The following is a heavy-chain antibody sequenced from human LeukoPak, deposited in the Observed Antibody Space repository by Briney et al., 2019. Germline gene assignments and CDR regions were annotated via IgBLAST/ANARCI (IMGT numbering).Heavy chain of an antibody. V-gene: IGHV1-2*06. Sequence: ASVTVSFQASGYTFTGYYIHWVRQAPGQGRAWMGRINPNGCGTNYAQKFQGRVTLTRDKSISKAYMEVNSLESDDTAVYYCARENNSGWYRKAAFDYWGQGTLVTVTS. CDR3: ARENNSGWYRKAAFDY. CDR1: GYTFTGYY. CDR2: INPNGCGT. D-gene: IGHD6-19*01. J-gene: IGHJ4*02.